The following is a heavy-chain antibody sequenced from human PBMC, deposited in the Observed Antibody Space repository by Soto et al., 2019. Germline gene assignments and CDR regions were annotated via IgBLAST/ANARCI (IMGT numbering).Heavy chain of an antibody. CDR2: MYWNDDK. V-gene: IGHV2-5*01. Sequence: GPTLMNPAQRLSLTCKFFVFSLTTSGVGVGWIRQPPGQALDWLGLMYWNDDKRYSPSLESRLTITKDTSKNQVVLRMTNMDPVDTATYYCALQARGEAAGNHAWGQGTRFNAPQ. CDR3: ALQARGEAAGNHA. D-gene: IGHD6-13*01. J-gene: IGHJ5*02. CDR1: VFSLTTSGVG.